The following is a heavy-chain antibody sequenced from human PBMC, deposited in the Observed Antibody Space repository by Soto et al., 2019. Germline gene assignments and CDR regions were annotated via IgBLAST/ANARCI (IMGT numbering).Heavy chain of an antibody. J-gene: IGHJ4*02. CDR3: ARDDDYPDNGLDY. V-gene: IGHV3-33*01. CDR2: IGSDGARD. Sequence: QVQLVESGGGVVQPGGSLRLSCAASGFTFGRHGMHWDRQAPGKGLEWVAVIGSDGARDSYADSMKGRFSISRDNGQNTLYLQINSLRVEDTAVYYCARDDDYPDNGLDYWGQGTLVTLSS. D-gene: IGHD4-17*01. CDR1: GFTFGRHG.